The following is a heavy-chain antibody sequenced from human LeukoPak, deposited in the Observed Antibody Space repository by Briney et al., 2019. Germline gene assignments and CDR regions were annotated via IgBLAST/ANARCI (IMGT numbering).Heavy chain of an antibody. CDR3: ARDLSLGRHEYGEPFDY. V-gene: IGHV1-18*01. J-gene: IGHJ4*02. D-gene: IGHD4/OR15-4a*01. CDR1: GYTFINYG. CDR2: IIGYNGNT. Sequence: VASVKLSCEISGYTFINYGISWVRHAPGQGPEWMGWIIGYNGNTNYVQKFQGRITMTTDTSTSTAYMELRSLRSDDTAVYYCARDLSLGRHEYGEPFDYWGQGTMVTVSS.